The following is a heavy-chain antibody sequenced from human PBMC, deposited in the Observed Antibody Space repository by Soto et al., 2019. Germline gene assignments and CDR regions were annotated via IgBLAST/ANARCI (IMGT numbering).Heavy chain of an antibody. CDR1: GCSFRYYE. V-gene: IGHV3-48*03. CDR3: ARDLRQSLIPGMDX. D-gene: IGHD2-2*02. Sequence: LRLSCAASGCSFRYYEMNWVRQAPGKGLEWVSYINSGGDIKYYADSAKVRFTIYRHDAKNSLFLQMNSLRSEDTAVYYCARDLRQSLIPGMDXWGQGTTVTVS. CDR2: INSGGDIK. J-gene: IGHJ6*02.